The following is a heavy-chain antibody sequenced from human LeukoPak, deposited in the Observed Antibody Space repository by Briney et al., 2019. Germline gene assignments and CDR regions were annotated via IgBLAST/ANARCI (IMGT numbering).Heavy chain of an antibody. J-gene: IGHJ4*02. CDR1: GFTFSSHA. D-gene: IGHD3-10*01. CDR2: ISGSGGET. V-gene: IGHV3-23*01. CDR3: AKYGSGSYYQYFFDY. Sequence: GGSLRLSCATSGFTFSSHAMSWIRQAPGKGLEWVSLISGSGGETSYADSVKGRFTISRDNSDNTLYLQMNSLRAEDTAVYYCAKYGSGSYYQYFFDYWGQGTLVTVSS.